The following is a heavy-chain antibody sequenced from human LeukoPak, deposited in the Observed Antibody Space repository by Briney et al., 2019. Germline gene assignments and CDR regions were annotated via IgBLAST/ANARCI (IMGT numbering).Heavy chain of an antibody. D-gene: IGHD6-13*01. V-gene: IGHV3-7*01. CDR2: IKQDGSEK. CDR3: AKDIGSSSRPFDY. CDR1: GFTFSSYW. Sequence: GGSLRLSCAASGFTFSSYWMSWVRQAPGKGLEWVANIKQDGSEKYYVDSVKGRFTISRDNAKNSLYLQMNSLRAEDTAVYYCAKDIGSSSRPFDYWGQGTLVTVSS. J-gene: IGHJ4*02.